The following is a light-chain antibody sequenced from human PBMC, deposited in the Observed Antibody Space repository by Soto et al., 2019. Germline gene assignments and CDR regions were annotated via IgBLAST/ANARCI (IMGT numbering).Light chain of an antibody. V-gene: IGKV3-11*01. CDR2: DAS. J-gene: IGKJ2*01. CDR3: QQYDTWPLYT. CDR1: HSVSTY. Sequence: ETVLTQSPATLSLSPGEGATLSCRASHSVSTYLAWYQQKPGQTPRLLIYDASTRATGIPARFSGSGSGTDFTLNISSLEPEDFAIYYCQQYDTWPLYTFGQGTKVDIK.